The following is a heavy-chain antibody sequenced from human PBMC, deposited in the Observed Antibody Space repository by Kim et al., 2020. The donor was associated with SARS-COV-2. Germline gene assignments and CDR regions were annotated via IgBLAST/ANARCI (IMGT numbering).Heavy chain of an antibody. Sequence: SVKVSCKASGGTFSSYAISWVRQAPGQGLEWMGGIIPIFGTANYAQKFQGRVTITADESTSTAYMELSSLRSEDTAVYYCARGPLLWFGELSYYYYGMDVWGQGTPVTVSS. J-gene: IGHJ6*02. CDR1: GGTFSSYA. CDR3: ARGPLLWFGELSYYYYGMDV. D-gene: IGHD3-10*01. CDR2: IIPIFGTA. V-gene: IGHV1-69*13.